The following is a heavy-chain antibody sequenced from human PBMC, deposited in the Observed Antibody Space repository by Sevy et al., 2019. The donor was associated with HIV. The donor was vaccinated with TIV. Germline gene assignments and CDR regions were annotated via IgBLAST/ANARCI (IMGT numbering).Heavy chain of an antibody. CDR3: ARDRGYSYVGGGPFDY. Sequence: GGSLRLSCAASGFTFSSYSMNWVRQAPGKGLEWVSYISSSSSTIYYADSVKGRFTISRDNAKNSLYLQMNSLRDEDTAVYYCARDRGYSYVGGGPFDYWGQGTLVTVSS. V-gene: IGHV3-48*02. CDR2: ISSSSSTI. D-gene: IGHD5-18*01. J-gene: IGHJ4*02. CDR1: GFTFSSYS.